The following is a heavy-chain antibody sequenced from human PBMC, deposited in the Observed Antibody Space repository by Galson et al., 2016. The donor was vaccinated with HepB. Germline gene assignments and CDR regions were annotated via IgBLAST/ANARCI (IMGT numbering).Heavy chain of an antibody. CDR1: NGSFSGSS. Sequence: SETLSLTCAVHNGSFSGSSWSWIRQPPGKGLEWIGEINHGGSTNYNPSLNSRVSISLDTSKNQFSLKLTSVTAADTAVYYCARGLGYFYASQSSMTYDYWGQGSLVTVSS. D-gene: IGHD3-10*01. CDR3: ARGLGYFYASQSSMTYDY. J-gene: IGHJ4*02. CDR2: INHGGST. V-gene: IGHV4-34*01.